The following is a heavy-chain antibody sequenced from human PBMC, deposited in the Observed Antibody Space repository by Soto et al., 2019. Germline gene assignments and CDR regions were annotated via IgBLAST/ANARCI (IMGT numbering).Heavy chain of an antibody. J-gene: IGHJ4*02. Sequence: GGSLRLSCAASGFTFSSYGMHWVRQAPGKGLEWVAVISYDGSNKYYADSVKGRFTISRDNSKNTLYLQMNSLRAEDTAVYYCVKEADYYGSGSYYNYWGQGTLVTVSS. CDR3: VKEADYYGSGSYYNY. V-gene: IGHV3-30*18. CDR1: GFTFSSYG. D-gene: IGHD3-10*01. CDR2: ISYDGSNK.